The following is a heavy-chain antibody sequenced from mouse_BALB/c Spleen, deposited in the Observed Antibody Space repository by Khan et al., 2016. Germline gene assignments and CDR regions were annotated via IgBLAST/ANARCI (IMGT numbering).Heavy chain of an antibody. Sequence: EVELVESGGGLVKPGGSLKLSCAATGFTFSDYYMYWVRQTPEKRLEWVATISDGGSYTYYPDSVKGRFTISSDNAKNNLYLQMSSLKSEDTARYYCARDLNWYFDVWGAGTTVTVSS. J-gene: IGHJ1*01. CDR2: ISDGGSYT. CDR1: GFTFSDYY. V-gene: IGHV5-4*02. CDR3: ARDLNWYFDV.